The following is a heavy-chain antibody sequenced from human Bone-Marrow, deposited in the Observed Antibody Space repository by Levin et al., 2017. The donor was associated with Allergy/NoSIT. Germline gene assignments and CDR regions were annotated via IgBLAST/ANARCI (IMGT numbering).Heavy chain of an antibody. J-gene: IGHJ4*02. CDR2: ISGSGGST. CDR3: AKDRSVAGTGDGNDY. D-gene: IGHD6-19*01. Sequence: GGSLRLSCAASGFTFSSYAMSWVRQAPGKGLEWVSAISGSGGSTYYADSVKGRFTISRDNSKNTLYLQMNSLRAEDTAVYYCAKDRSVAGTGDGNDYWGQGTLVTVSS. V-gene: IGHV3-23*01. CDR1: GFTFSSYA.